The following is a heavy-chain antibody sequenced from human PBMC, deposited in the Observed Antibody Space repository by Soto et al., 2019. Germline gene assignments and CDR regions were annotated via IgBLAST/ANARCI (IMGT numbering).Heavy chain of an antibody. CDR2: INPKSGDT. Sequence: ASVKVSCKASEYAFIGFHLHWVRQAPGQGLEWMGWINPKSGDTKYAQKFQGRVTMTRDTSISTGYMELSRLESNDTAVYYCAKALRKVGNSTAGSCYDGMDVWGQGTTVTVSS. J-gene: IGHJ6*02. D-gene: IGHD1-26*01. V-gene: IGHV1-2*02. CDR3: AKALRKVGNSTAGSCYDGMDV. CDR1: EYAFIGFH.